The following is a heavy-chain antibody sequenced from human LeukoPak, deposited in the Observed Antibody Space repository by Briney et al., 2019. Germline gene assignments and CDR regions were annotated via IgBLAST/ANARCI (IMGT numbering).Heavy chain of an antibody. Sequence: SVKVSCKASGYTFTGYYMHWVRQAPGQGLEWMGGIIPIFGTANYAQKFQGRVTITADESTSTAYMELSSLRSEDTAVYYCARDQPNSPMVRGVGSWFDPGAREPWSPSPQ. D-gene: IGHD3-10*01. V-gene: IGHV1-69*13. CDR3: ARDQPNSPMVRGVGSWFDP. J-gene: IGHJ5*02. CDR1: GYTFTGYY. CDR2: IIPIFGTA.